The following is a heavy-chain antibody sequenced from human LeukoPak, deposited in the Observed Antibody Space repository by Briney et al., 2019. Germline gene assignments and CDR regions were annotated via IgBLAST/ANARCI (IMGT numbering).Heavy chain of an antibody. J-gene: IGHJ4*02. Sequence: AGGSLRLSCVVSGLTFSSYGMYWVRQAPGKGLEWVALIWYDGSKKYYADSVKGRFTISRDKSKNTLYLQMNSLTAEDTAVYYCARDVGNYDSGTSYFDYWGQGTLVTVSP. CDR2: IWYDGSKK. CDR1: GLTFSSYG. CDR3: ARDVGNYDSGTSYFDY. V-gene: IGHV3-33*08. D-gene: IGHD3-10*01.